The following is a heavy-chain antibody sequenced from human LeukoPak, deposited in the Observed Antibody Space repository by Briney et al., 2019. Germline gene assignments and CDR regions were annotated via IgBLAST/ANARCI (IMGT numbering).Heavy chain of an antibody. V-gene: IGHV3-23*01. J-gene: IGHJ4*02. CDR1: GFPFSSYA. CDR3: AKGGDDGDYSSY. D-gene: IGHD4-17*01. Sequence: GGSLRLSCAASGFPFSSYAMSWVRQAPGKGLEWVSSISRGGGTYYMDSVRGRFTISSDTSKNTLYLQMNSLRAEDTAVYFCAKGGDDGDYSSYWGQGTLVAVSS. CDR2: ISRGGGT.